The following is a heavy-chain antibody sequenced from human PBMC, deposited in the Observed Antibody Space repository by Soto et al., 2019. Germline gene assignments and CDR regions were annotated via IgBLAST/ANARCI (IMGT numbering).Heavy chain of an antibody. CDR2: ISYDGSNK. CDR1: GFTFSSYA. D-gene: IGHD2-2*01. Sequence: PGGSLRLSCAASGFTFSSYAMHWVRQAPGKGLEWVAVISYDGSNKYYADSVKGRFTISRDNSKNTLYLQMNSLRAEDTAVYYCARDPYQLLITEDYYYYYYGMDVWGQGTTVTVSS. V-gene: IGHV3-30-3*01. CDR3: ARDPYQLLITEDYYYYYYGMDV. J-gene: IGHJ6*02.